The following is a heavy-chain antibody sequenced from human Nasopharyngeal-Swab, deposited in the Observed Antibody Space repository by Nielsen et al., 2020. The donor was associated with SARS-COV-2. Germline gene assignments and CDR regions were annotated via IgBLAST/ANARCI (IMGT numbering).Heavy chain of an antibody. CDR1: GFTFSSYG. Sequence: GGSLRLSCAASGFTFSSYGMHWVRQAPGQGLAWMGRMNPNTGGTNYAQKFQGRVTMTRDTSIGTAYMDLSRLTSDDTAFYYCATARNDFEYSGSVNQVFFDHWGQGSLVTVSS. J-gene: IGHJ4*02. V-gene: IGHV1-2*06. D-gene: IGHD6-6*01. CDR2: MNPNTGGT. CDR3: ATARNDFEYSGSVNQVFFDH.